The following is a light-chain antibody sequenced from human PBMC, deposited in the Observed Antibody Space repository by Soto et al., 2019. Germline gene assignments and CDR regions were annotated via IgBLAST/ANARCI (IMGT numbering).Light chain of an antibody. CDR3: QSFDSSLSGRV. CDR1: SSNIGAGYD. V-gene: IGLV1-40*01. J-gene: IGLJ1*01. Sequence: QSVLTQPPSVSGAPGQRVTISCTGSSSNIGAGYDVHWYQQLPGTAPKLLIYGNSNRPSGVLDRFSGSKSGTSASLAITGLQAEDEADYYCQSFDSSLSGRVFGTGTKLTVL. CDR2: GNS.